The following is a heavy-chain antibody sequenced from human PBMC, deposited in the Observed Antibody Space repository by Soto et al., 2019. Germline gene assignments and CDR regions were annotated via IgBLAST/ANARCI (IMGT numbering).Heavy chain of an antibody. D-gene: IGHD6-19*01. CDR2: ISGSSTYI. V-gene: IGHV3-21*01. CDR3: ARDRKIAVAGTSNYFYSGLDV. Sequence: EVQLVESGGGLVKPGGSLRLSCAASGFIVTSYTVNWVRQAPGKGLEWVSSISGSSTYIYYADSVKGRFTISRDNAKNSLSLQLNSLRAEDTAVYYCARDRKIAVAGTSNYFYSGLDVWGQGTTVTVSS. J-gene: IGHJ6*02. CDR1: GFIVTSYT.